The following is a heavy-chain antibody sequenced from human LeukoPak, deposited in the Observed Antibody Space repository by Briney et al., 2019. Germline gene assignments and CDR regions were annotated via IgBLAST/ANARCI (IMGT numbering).Heavy chain of an antibody. CDR1: GFTFSSYG. J-gene: IGHJ5*02. D-gene: IGHD2-15*01. V-gene: IGHV3-30*02. CDR2: IRYDGSNK. CDR3: AKTEVVVAATSWFDP. Sequence: GGSLRLSCAASGFTFSSYGMHWVRQAPGKGLEWVAFIRYDGSNKYYADSVTGRFTISRDNSKNTLYLQMNSLRAEDTAVYYCAKTEVVVAATSWFDPWGQGTLVTVSS.